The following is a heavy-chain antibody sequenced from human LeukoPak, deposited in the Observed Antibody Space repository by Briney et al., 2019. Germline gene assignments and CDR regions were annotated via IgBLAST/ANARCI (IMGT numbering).Heavy chain of an antibody. CDR3: ARVSSSGYSAPDAFDI. CDR2: ISSSSSYI. V-gene: IGHV3-21*01. CDR1: GFTFSSYS. D-gene: IGHD3-22*01. J-gene: IGHJ3*02. Sequence: GGSLRLSCAASGFTFSSYSMNWVRQAPGKGLEWVSSISSSSSYIYYADSVKGRFAISRDNAKNSLYLQMNSLRAEDTAVYYCARVSSSGYSAPDAFDIWGQGTMVTVSS.